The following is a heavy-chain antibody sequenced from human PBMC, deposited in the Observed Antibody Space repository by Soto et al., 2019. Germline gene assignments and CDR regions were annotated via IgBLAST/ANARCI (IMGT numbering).Heavy chain of an antibody. D-gene: IGHD6-19*01. Sequence: QAQLVQSGAEVKKPGASVKVSCQASGYTFTAHYLHWVRKAPGEGLEWMGWINPTTGATWYAQKFQGTVTMTRDTSMSTSYLEVRSLRPDDTAVYYCAKRDSSWVSCFDPWGQGTLVTVSS. CDR1: GYTFTAHY. CDR2: INPTTGAT. J-gene: IGHJ5*02. CDR3: AKRDSSWVSCFDP. V-gene: IGHV1-2*02.